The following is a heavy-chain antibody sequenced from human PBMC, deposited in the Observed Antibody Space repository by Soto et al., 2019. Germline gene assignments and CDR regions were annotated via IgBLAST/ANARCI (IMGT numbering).Heavy chain of an antibody. Sequence: GGSLRLSCTACGLRISTYSLQWVRHVPGNGLDWVSYISSWSTSIYYANSVKGRFTISRDNADNSLFLQMNSLRDEDTAVYYCAACRPPSPYDWFYAMDVWGQGTTVTVSS. V-gene: IGHV3-48*02. CDR1: GLRISTYS. J-gene: IGHJ6*02. D-gene: IGHD3-9*01. CDR3: AACRPPSPYDWFYAMDV. CDR2: ISSWSTSI.